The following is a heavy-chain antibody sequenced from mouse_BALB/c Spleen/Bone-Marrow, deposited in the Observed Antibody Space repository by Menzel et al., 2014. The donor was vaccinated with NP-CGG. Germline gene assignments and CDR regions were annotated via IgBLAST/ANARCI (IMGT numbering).Heavy chain of an antibody. CDR3: ARSIEYRPLTY. V-gene: IGHV1-39*01. D-gene: IGHD2-14*01. CDR1: GYSFTGYN. J-gene: IGHJ3*01. CDR2: IDPYYGGI. Sequence: VHLQQPGPELETPGASVKISCKASGYSFTGYNMNWVKQSNGKSLEWIGNIDPYYGGISYNQKFKDKATLTVDKSSSTAYMQLKSLTSEGSAVYYCARSIEYRPLTYWGQGTLVTVSA.